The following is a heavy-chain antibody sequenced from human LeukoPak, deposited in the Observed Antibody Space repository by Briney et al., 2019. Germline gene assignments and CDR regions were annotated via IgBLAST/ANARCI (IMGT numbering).Heavy chain of an antibody. CDR2: IYYSGST. Sequence: RTSETLSLTCTVSGGSISSSSYYWGWIRQPPGKGLEWIGSIYYSGSTYYNPSLKSRVTISVDTSKNQFSLKPSSVTAADTAVYYCARDLGLSRLYGSGSYYGYYMDVWGKGTTVTVSS. V-gene: IGHV4-39*07. D-gene: IGHD3-10*01. CDR1: GGSISSSSYY. CDR3: ARDLGLSRLYGSGSYYGYYMDV. J-gene: IGHJ6*03.